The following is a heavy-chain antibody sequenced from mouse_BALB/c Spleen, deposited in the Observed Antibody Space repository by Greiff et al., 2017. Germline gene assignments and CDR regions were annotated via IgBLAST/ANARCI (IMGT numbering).Heavy chain of an antibody. V-gene: IGHV3-6*02. CDR1: GYSITSGYY. Sequence: EVQLKESGPGLVKPSQSLSLTCSVTGYSITSGYYWNWIRQFPGNKLEWMGYISYDGSNNYNPSLKNRISITRDTSKNQFFLKLNSVTTEDTATYYCARGAVSAWFAYWGQGTLVTVSA. J-gene: IGHJ3*01. CDR3: ARGAVSAWFAY. D-gene: IGHD3-3*01. CDR2: ISYDGSN.